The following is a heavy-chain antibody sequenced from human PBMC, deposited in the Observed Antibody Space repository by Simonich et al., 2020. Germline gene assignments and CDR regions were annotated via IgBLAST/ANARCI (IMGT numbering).Heavy chain of an antibody. J-gene: IGHJ4*02. D-gene: IGHD3-10*01. CDR1: GFTFSSYS. CDR3: ARDTSYYGSGSYYFDY. CDR2: ISSSSSYI. V-gene: IGHV3-21*01. Sequence: GGGLVKPGGSLRLSCAASGFTFSSYSMNWVRKAPGKGLEWVSSISSSSSYIYYADSVKGRFTISRDNAKHSLYLQMNSLRAEDTAVYYCARDTSYYGSGSYYFDYWGQGTLVTVSS.